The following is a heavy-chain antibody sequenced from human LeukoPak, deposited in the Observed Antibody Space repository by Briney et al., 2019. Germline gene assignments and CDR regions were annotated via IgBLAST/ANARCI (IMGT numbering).Heavy chain of an antibody. V-gene: IGHV3-23*01. CDR2: ISGSGGST. Sequence: GGSLRLSCAASGFTFSSYAMSWVRQAPGKGLEWVSAISGSGGSTYYADSVKGRFTISRDNSKNTLYLQMNSLRAEDTAVYYCARDSHCSGGTCYSRYWGQGTLVTVSS. CDR1: GFTFSSYA. CDR3: ARDSHCSGGTCYSRY. D-gene: IGHD2-15*01. J-gene: IGHJ4*02.